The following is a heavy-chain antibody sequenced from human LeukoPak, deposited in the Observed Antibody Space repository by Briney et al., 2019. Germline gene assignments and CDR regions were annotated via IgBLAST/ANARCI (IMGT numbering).Heavy chain of an antibody. CDR1: GFTFSNYA. Sequence: GGSLRLSCGASGFTFSNYAMNWVRQAPGKGLEWVSVISGSGGSTYYADSVKGRFTISRDNSKNTLYLQMNSLRAEDTAVYYCAKDPESVHSGSYGYWGQGTLVTVSS. CDR3: AKDPESVHSGSYGY. CDR2: ISGSGGST. J-gene: IGHJ4*02. D-gene: IGHD1-26*01. V-gene: IGHV3-23*01.